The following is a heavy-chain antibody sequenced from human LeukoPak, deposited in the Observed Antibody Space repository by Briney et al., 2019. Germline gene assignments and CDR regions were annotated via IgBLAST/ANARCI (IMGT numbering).Heavy chain of an antibody. D-gene: IGHD1-7*01. J-gene: IGHJ6*03. CDR2: IWYDESNS. Sequence: GGSLRLSRAASGFTFSRYGMHWVRQAPGKGLEWVAVIWYDESNSYYADSVKGRFTISRDNSKKTLYLQMNSLRAEDTAVYYCAKSFLELEAYDYYMDVWGKGTTVTVSS. CDR1: GFTFSRYG. V-gene: IGHV3-33*06. CDR3: AKSFLELEAYDYYMDV.